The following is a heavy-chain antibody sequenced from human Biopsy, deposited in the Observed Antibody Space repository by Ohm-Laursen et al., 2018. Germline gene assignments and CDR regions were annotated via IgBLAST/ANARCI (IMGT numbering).Heavy chain of an antibody. D-gene: IGHD1-26*01. CDR3: ARVVGAATGFDQ. Sequence: PSETLSLTCSISGGSISGYYWNWIRQSPGKGLEWIGYIWSSGTTDYNPSLQSRVSMSLELSTDQFSLKVDSVTAADTAVYYCARVVGAATGFDQWGQGIPVTVSS. CDR1: GGSISGYY. CDR2: IWSSGTT. V-gene: IGHV4-59*01. J-gene: IGHJ4*02.